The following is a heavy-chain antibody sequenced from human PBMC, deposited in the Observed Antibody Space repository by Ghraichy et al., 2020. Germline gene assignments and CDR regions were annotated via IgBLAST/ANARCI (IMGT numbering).Heavy chain of an antibody. J-gene: IGHJ5*02. D-gene: IGHD5-18*01. V-gene: IGHV3-21*01. Sequence: GGSLRLSCAAYGFTFSSYCMTWVRRAPGQGLEWVSSISSNSNYIYYTDSVKGRLTISRANAKNSLYLQMNSLTVEATAVYYCARCSPHSYGRQNWFDPWGQGTLVTVSS. CDR2: ISSNSNYI. CDR3: ARCSPHSYGRQNWFDP. CDR1: GFTFSSYC.